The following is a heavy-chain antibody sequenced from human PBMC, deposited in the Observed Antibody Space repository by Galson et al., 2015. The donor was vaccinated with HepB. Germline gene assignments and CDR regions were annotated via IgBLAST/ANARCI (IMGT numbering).Heavy chain of an antibody. CDR3: ARRADQNSKYDV. Sequence: CAISGDSVSSDSATWDWIRQSPSRGLEWLGRTYYRSKWVGDAALSVRSRIPVKADTSKNQVSLQLTSVTPEDTAIYYCARRADQNSKYDVWGRGTLVTVSS. CDR2: TYYRSKWVG. J-gene: IGHJ2*01. D-gene: IGHD4-23*01. CDR1: GDSVSSDSAT. V-gene: IGHV6-1*01.